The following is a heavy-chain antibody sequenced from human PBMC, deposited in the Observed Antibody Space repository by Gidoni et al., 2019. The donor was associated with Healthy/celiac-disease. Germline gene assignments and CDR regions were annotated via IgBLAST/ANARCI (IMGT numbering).Heavy chain of an antibody. CDR1: GGSFSGYY. CDR2: INHSGST. D-gene: IGHD3-3*01. Sequence: QVQLQQWGAGLLKPSETLSLTCAVYGGSFSGYYWIWIRQPPGKGREWIGEINHSGSTNYNPSLKSRVTISVDTSKNQFSLKLSSVTAADTAVYYCARVAYYDFWSGYRGYGYTTNNWFDPWGQGTLVTVSS. CDR3: ARVAYYDFWSGYRGYGYTTNNWFDP. J-gene: IGHJ5*02. V-gene: IGHV4-34*01.